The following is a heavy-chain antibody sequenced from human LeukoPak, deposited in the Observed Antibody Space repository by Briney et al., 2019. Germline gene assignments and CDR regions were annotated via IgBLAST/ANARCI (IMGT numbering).Heavy chain of an antibody. CDR2: MNPNSGNT. V-gene: IGHV1-8*01. Sequence: GASVKVSCKASGYTFTSYDINWVRQATGQGLEWMGWMNPNSGNTGYAQKFQGRVTMTRNTSISTAYMELSSLRSEDTAVYYCARDRVDSSGYMGAFDIWGQGTMVTVSS. CDR1: GYTFTSYD. CDR3: ARDRVDSSGYMGAFDI. D-gene: IGHD3-22*01. J-gene: IGHJ3*02.